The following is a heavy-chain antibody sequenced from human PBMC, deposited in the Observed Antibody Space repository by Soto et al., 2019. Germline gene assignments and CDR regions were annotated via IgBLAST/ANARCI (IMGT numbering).Heavy chain of an antibody. CDR3: ARDFGSDATGYYGMAV. CDR1: GFTVTSNY. J-gene: IGHJ6*02. Sequence: EVQVVESGGGLVQPGGSLRLSCAASGFTVTSNYMSWVRQTPGKGLEWVSLIYSGGAIVYADSVMGRFTVSRNNSRNTMFLQMNSLKAGDTGVYFCARDFGSDATGYYGMAVWGQGTTVTVSS. D-gene: IGHD3-10*01. CDR2: IYSGGAI. V-gene: IGHV3-66*01.